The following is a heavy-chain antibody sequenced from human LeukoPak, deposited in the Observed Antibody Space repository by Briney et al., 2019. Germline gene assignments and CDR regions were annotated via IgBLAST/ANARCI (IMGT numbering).Heavy chain of an antibody. Sequence: PSETLSLTCAVYGGSFSGYYWSWIRQPPGKGLKWIGEINHSGSTNYNPSLKSRVTISVDTSKNQFSLKLISVTAADTAVYYCATQDRYGSINWFDPWGQGTLVTVSS. CDR1: GGSFSGYY. CDR3: ATQDRYGSINWFDP. CDR2: INHSGST. V-gene: IGHV4-34*01. J-gene: IGHJ5*02. D-gene: IGHD6-13*01.